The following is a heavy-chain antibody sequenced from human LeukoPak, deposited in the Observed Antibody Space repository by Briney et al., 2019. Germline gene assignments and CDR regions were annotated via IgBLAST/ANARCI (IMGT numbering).Heavy chain of an antibody. Sequence: GGSLRLSSAVSGFSFDEYAMHWIRQAPGKGLEWVSGISWNSGIRDYADSVKGRFTISRDNARISLYLQMNSLRAEDTALYYCAKGHSGPGGGLNIWGQGTMVTVSS. CDR3: AKGHSGPGGGLNI. CDR1: GFSFDEYA. CDR2: ISWNSGIR. V-gene: IGHV3-9*01. J-gene: IGHJ3*02. D-gene: IGHD3-16*01.